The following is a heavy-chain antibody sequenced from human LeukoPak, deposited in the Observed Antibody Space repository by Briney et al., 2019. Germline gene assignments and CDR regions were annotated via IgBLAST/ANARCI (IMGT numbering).Heavy chain of an antibody. Sequence: PGGSLRLSCAASGFTFDDYAMHSVRQAPGKGLEWVSGISWNSGSIVYADSVKGRFTISRDNAKNSLYLQMNSLRAEDAALYYCAKDIRATSVAGTSGFDYWGQGTLVTVSS. V-gene: IGHV3-9*01. CDR1: GFTFDDYA. J-gene: IGHJ4*02. CDR2: ISWNSGSI. CDR3: AKDIRATSVAGTSGFDY. D-gene: IGHD6-19*01.